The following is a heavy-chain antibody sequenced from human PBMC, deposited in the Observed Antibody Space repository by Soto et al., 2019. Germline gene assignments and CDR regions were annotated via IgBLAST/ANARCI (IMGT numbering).Heavy chain of an antibody. J-gene: IGHJ3*02. CDR1: GFTFSSYA. CDR3: ARVNVEMATKGAFDI. Sequence: QVQLVESGGGVVQPGRSLRLSCAASGFTFSSYAMHWVRQAPGKGLEWVAVISYDGSNKYYADSVKGRFTISRDNSKNTLYLQMNSLRAEDTAVYYCARVNVEMATKGAFDIWGQGTMVTVSS. V-gene: IGHV3-30-3*01. CDR2: ISYDGSNK. D-gene: IGHD5-12*01.